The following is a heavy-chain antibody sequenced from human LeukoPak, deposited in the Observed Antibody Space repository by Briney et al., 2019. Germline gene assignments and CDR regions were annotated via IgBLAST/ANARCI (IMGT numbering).Heavy chain of an antibody. CDR3: ARRDGYNRNLYFDY. Sequence: GGSLRLSCAASGFTFSKYWMTWVRQAPGRGLEWVADINQDGSEKHYVDSVKGQFTISRDNAKNSLSLQMNSLRGEDAAVYYCARRDGYNRNLYFDYWGQGTLVTVSS. V-gene: IGHV3-7*04. D-gene: IGHD5-24*01. CDR2: INQDGSEK. CDR1: GFTFSKYW. J-gene: IGHJ4*02.